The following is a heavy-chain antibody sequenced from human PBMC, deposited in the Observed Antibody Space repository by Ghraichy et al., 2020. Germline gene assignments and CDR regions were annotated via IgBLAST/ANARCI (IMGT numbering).Heavy chain of an antibody. CDR2: ISGGSSTI. J-gene: IGHJ4*02. Sequence: GGSLRLSCAASKLTFRDYGMNWVRQAPGKGLEWVSYISGGSSTIYYADSVKGRFTISRDNDKNSLYLQMSSLKDEDTALYYCARVRPSTGWYIDYWGQGTLVTVSS. CDR1: KLTFRDYG. D-gene: IGHD2-8*02. CDR3: ARVRPSTGWYIDY. V-gene: IGHV3-48*02.